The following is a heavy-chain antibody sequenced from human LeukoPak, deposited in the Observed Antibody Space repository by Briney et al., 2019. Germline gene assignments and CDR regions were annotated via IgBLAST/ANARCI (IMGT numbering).Heavy chain of an antibody. CDR1: GFTFSSYA. V-gene: IGHV3-23*01. J-gene: IGHJ4*02. CDR2: ISGSGGST. D-gene: IGHD3-22*01. Sequence: GGSLRLSCAASGFTFSSYAMSWVRQAPGKGLQWVSGISGSGGSTYYADSVKGRFTISRDNSKNTLYLQMNSLQTEDTAVYYCNTGPLRINMIVIDSWGQGTLVTVSS. CDR3: NTGPLRINMIVIDS.